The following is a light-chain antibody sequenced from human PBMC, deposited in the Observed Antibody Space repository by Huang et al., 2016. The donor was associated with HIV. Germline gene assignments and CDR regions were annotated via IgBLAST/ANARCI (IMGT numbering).Light chain of an antibody. CDR3: QQYNNWPPLT. CDR1: QSVGTK. Sequence: EIVMTQAPATLSVSPGERATLSCRASQSVGTKLAWYQHTPGQAPRHLIYDASTRATGTPARFTGSGSGTEFTLTISSLQSEDFVVYFCQQYNNWPPLTFGGGTKVEIK. V-gene: IGKV3-15*01. CDR2: DAS. J-gene: IGKJ4*01.